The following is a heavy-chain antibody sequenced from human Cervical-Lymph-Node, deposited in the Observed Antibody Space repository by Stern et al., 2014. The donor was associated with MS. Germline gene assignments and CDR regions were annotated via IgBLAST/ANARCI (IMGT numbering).Heavy chain of an antibody. Sequence: QVQLVQSGAEVKKPGSSVKVSCKASGGTFNTNVISWVRQAPGQGLEWMGGIIPIFGTALYAQKFQGRVTITANESPRAVYMELSSLRSEDTAVYSCARAAYSTSSYNYWGQGTLVIVSS. V-gene: IGHV1-69*01. J-gene: IGHJ4*02. CDR2: IIPIFGTA. D-gene: IGHD6-6*01. CDR3: ARAAYSTSSYNY. CDR1: GGTFNTNV.